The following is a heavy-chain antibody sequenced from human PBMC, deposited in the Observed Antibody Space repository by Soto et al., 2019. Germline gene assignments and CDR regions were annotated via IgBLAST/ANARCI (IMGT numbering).Heavy chain of an antibody. CDR3: ARGSRYTYSSGWYYFDY. CDR2: IYHRGST. Sequence: QVQLQESGPGLVKPSGTLSLTCAVSGGSISSSNWWSWVRQPPGKGLEWIGEIYHRGSTNYNPALKTRVTISVDKSKHQSSLKLSSVTAADTAVYYCARGSRYTYSSGWYYFDYWGQGTLVTVSS. D-gene: IGHD6-19*01. V-gene: IGHV4-4*02. J-gene: IGHJ4*02. CDR1: GGSISSSNW.